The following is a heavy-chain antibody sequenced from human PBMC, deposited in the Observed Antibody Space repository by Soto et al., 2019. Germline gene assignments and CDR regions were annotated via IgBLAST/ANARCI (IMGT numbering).Heavy chain of an antibody. CDR1: GFSFAGYA. Sequence: GSLRLSCAASGFSFAGYAVTWVRQAPGKGLEWVAAISGGGGSTYYADSVKGRFTISRDNSKSTVFLQMNSLTAGDTALYYCAKTETFNGYYNAFDYWGQGTRVTVSS. CDR2: ISGGGGST. J-gene: IGHJ4*02. CDR3: AKTETFNGYYNAFDY. V-gene: IGHV3-23*01. D-gene: IGHD3-9*01.